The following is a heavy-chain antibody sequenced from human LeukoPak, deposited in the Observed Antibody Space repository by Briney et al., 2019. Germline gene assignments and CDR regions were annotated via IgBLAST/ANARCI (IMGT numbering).Heavy chain of an antibody. J-gene: IGHJ3*02. CDR3: ARDPIDMVRGVPRGAFDI. Sequence: SVKVSCKASGGTFSSYTISWVRQAPGQGLEWMGRIIPIFGTANYAQKFQGRVTITTDESTSTAYMELSSLRSEDTAVYYCARDPIDMVRGVPRGAFDIWGQGTMVTVSS. D-gene: IGHD3-10*01. V-gene: IGHV1-69*05. CDR2: IIPIFGTA. CDR1: GGTFSSYT.